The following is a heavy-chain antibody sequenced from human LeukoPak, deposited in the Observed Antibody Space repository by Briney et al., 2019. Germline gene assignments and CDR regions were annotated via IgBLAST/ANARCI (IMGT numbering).Heavy chain of an antibody. D-gene: IGHD2-21*01. V-gene: IGHV1-18*01. CDR2: XSVYSGNT. J-gene: IGHJ4*02. CDR3: ARDSHIAEVAYYFDY. CDR1: GYXXXXXX. Sequence: GASVKVSCKASGYXXXXXXXXXVXXXXXQXXEXMXXXSVYSGNTNHAQKLQGRVTMTTDTSTSTACMELRSLRSDDTAVYYCARDSHIAEVAYYFDYWGQGTLVSVSS.